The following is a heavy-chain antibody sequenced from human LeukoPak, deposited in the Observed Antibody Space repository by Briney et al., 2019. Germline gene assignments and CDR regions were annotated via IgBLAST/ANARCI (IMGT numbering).Heavy chain of an antibody. V-gene: IGHV1-8*01. Sequence: ASVKVSCKASGYTFTSYDINWVRQATGQGLEWMGWMNPNSGNTGYAEKFQGRVTMTRNISIRTAYMEQSTLRSDDTAVYYCARGRGYSYGYADYWGQGTLVTVSS. J-gene: IGHJ4*02. CDR3: ARGRGYSYGYADY. CDR1: GYTFTSYD. D-gene: IGHD5-18*01. CDR2: MNPNSGNT.